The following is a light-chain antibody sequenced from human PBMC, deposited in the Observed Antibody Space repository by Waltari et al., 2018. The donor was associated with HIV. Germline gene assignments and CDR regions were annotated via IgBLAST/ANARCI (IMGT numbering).Light chain of an antibody. Sequence: QSALTQPASVSGSPGQSITIHCTRTSSDVGRYNLVSWYQQHPAKAPKLMIYEGSKRPSGVSNRFSGSKSGNTASLTISGLQAEDEADYYCCSYAGSSTYVFGTGTKVTVL. CDR2: EGS. J-gene: IGLJ1*01. CDR1: SSDVGRYNL. CDR3: CSYAGSSTYV. V-gene: IGLV2-23*01.